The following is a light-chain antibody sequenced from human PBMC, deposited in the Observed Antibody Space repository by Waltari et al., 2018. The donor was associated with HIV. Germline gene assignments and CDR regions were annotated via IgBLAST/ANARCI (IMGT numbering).Light chain of an antibody. J-gene: IGLJ2*01. CDR1: SSTIGSNA. CDR3: AAWDDSLNGMV. V-gene: IGLV1-44*01. Sequence: QSVLTQPPSTSGTPGQRVTITCSGSSSTIGSNAVDWYQQLPGTAPRLLIYSNYQRPSGVPDRFSGSKSGTSASLAISGLQSEDEADYYCAAWDDSLNGMVFGGGAKLTVL. CDR2: SNY.